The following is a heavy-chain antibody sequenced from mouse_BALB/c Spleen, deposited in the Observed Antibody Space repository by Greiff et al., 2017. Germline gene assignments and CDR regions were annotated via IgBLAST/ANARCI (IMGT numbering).Heavy chain of an antibody. CDR1: GYTFTSYW. J-gene: IGHJ3*01. Sequence: VQLQQPGAELVKPGASVKLSCKASGYTFTSYWMHWVKQRPGQGLEWIGEINPSNGRTNYNEKFKSKATLTVDKSSSTAYMQLSSLTSEDSAVYYGARGRQGYGNAWFAYWGQGTLVTVSA. CDR3: ARGRQGYGNAWFAY. D-gene: IGHD2-10*02. V-gene: IGHV1S81*02. CDR2: INPSNGRT.